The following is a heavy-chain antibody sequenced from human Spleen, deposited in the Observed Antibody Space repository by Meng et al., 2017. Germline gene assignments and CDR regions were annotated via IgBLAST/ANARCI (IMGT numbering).Heavy chain of an antibody. CDR3: ARDRRIVLRYFDWLFPEYYFDY. J-gene: IGHJ4*02. CDR2: IYSGGNT. D-gene: IGHD3-9*01. Sequence: GESLKISCAASGFTVSHNYMSWVRQAPGKGLEWVSVIYSGGNTYYADSVKGRFTISRDNSKNTLYLQMNSLRAEDTAVYYCARDRRIVLRYFDWLFPEYYFDYWGQGTLVTVSS. V-gene: IGHV3-66*01. CDR1: GFTVSHNY.